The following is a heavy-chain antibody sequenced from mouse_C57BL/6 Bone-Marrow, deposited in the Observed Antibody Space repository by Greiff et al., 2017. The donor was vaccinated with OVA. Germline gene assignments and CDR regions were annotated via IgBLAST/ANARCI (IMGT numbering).Heavy chain of an antibody. D-gene: IGHD1-1*01. CDR1: GYTFTDYY. CDR2: INPNNGGT. CDR3: ARRLPYGGEEN. Sequence: EVQLQQSGPELVKPGASVKISCKASGYTFTDYYMNWVKQSHGKSLEWIGDINPNNGGTSYNQKFKGKATLTVDKSSSTAYMELRSLTSEDSAVYYCARRLPYGGEENWGQGTLVTVSA. J-gene: IGHJ3*01. V-gene: IGHV1-26*01.